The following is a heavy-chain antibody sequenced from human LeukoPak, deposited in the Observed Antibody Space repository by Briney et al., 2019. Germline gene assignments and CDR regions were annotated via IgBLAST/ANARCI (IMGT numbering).Heavy chain of an antibody. Sequence: SVTVSFTASGSTFTDYYIHWVRQAPAQGLEWMGWINLNSGDTYYAQNSQDRVTMTGDTSISTAYLALSSLRSDDTAVFYCARSYFDVLTNYFMWLAPWGQGTLVTVSA. CDR2: INLNSGDT. CDR1: GSTFTDYY. CDR3: ARSYFDVLTNYFMWLAP. V-gene: IGHV1-2*02. D-gene: IGHD3-9*01. J-gene: IGHJ5*02.